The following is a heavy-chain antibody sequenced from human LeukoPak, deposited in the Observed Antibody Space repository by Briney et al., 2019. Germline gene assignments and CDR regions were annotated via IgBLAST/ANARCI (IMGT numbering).Heavy chain of an antibody. CDR3: TTEYSSSYNWFNP. J-gene: IGHJ5*02. V-gene: IGHV3-15*01. D-gene: IGHD6-6*01. CDR2: IKSKTNGGTT. CDR1: GFTFSNAW. Sequence: GGSLRLSCAASGFTFSNAWMAWVRQAPGKGLEWVGRIKSKTNGGTTDYPAPVKGRFTISRDDSKNTLYLQMNSLKIEDTAVYYYTTEYSSSYNWFNPWGQGTLVTVSS.